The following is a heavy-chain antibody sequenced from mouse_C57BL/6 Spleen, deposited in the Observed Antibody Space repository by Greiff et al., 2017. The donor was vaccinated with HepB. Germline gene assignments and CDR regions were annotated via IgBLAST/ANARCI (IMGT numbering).Heavy chain of an antibody. V-gene: IGHV1-20*01. CDR2: INPYNGDT. CDR3: ARDTVVASRYFDV. CDR1: GYSFTGYF. Sequence: EVQLQQSGPELVKPGDSVKISCKASGYSFTGYFMNWVMQSHGKSLEWIGRINPYNGDTFYNQKFKGKATLTVDKSSSTAYMELRSLTSEDSAVYYCARDTVVASRYFDVWGTGTTVTAAS. J-gene: IGHJ1*03. D-gene: IGHD1-1*01.